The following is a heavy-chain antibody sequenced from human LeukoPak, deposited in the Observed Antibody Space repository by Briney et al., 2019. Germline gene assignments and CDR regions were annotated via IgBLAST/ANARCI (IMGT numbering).Heavy chain of an antibody. CDR2: IYYSGST. J-gene: IGHJ5*02. CDR1: GGSISGRSYY. CDR3: ARGHYGDYNWFDP. D-gene: IGHD4-17*01. V-gene: IGHV4-39*07. Sequence: SETLSLTCTVSGGSISGRSYYWGWIRQPPGKRLEWIGSIYYSGSTYYNPPLKSRVTISVDTSKNQFSLKLNSVTAADTAVYYCARGHYGDYNWFDPWGQGTLVTVSS.